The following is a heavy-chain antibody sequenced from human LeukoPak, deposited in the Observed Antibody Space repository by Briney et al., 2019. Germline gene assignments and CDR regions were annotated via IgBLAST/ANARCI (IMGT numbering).Heavy chain of an antibody. CDR3: ATGGPYSGCYFDY. V-gene: IGHV3-66*01. D-gene: IGHD1-26*01. Sequence: PGGSLTLSCPASGFTVSSNHMSWVRQPQGKGLEWVSVMYKGGSTYYEDSVKGRFTISRDNSKNTVYLQMNSLRAEVTAVYYCATGGPYSGCYFDYWGQGTLVTVSS. CDR2: MYKGGST. CDR1: GFTVSSNH. J-gene: IGHJ4*02.